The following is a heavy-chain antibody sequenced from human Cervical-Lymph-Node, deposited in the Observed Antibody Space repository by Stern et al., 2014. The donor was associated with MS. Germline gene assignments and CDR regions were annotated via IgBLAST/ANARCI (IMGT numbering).Heavy chain of an antibody. J-gene: IGHJ6*02. CDR3: AKEGGNNNVVMDV. D-gene: IGHD5-12*01. CDR1: GFIFSRYG. Sequence: VQLVESGGGVVQPGRSLRLYCAASGFIFSRYGMHWVRQAPGKGLEWVAVISYDGNNKYYGDSVKGRFIISRDNSKNTLYLQMNGLKTDDTAIYYCAKEGGNNNVVMDVWGQGTTVTVSS. V-gene: IGHV3-30*18. CDR2: ISYDGNNK.